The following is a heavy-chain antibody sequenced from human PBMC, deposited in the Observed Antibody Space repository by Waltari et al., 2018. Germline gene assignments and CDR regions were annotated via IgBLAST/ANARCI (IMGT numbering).Heavy chain of an antibody. CDR1: GCTFNTFG. J-gene: IGHJ5*01. Sequence: EVQLVESGGGLVQPGGSPGLSCGASGCTFNTFGMSWIRQAPGKGLEWVASINQDSSDRRYVDSVKDRFTISRDNARNSLFLQMNSLTAEDTAMYYCARVPYYINIWFDSWGQGTLVTVSS. V-gene: IGHV3-7*01. CDR2: INQDSSDR. D-gene: IGHD3-22*01. CDR3: ARVPYYINIWFDS.